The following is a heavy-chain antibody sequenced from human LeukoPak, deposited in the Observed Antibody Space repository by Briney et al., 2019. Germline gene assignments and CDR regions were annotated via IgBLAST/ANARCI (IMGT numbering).Heavy chain of an antibody. Sequence: GGSLRLSCAASGFSLSSYLMHWVRQAPGKGLVWVSRINSDGSTTNYADSVKGRFTISRDNAKNTLYLQMNSLRAEDTAVYYCARRQYRSSWYYFDYWGQGTLVTVSS. J-gene: IGHJ4*02. D-gene: IGHD6-13*01. CDR3: ARRQYRSSWYYFDY. CDR2: INSDGSTT. V-gene: IGHV3-74*01. CDR1: GFSLSSYL.